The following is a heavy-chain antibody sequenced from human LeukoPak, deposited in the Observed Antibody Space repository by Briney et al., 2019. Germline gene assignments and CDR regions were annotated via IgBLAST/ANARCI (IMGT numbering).Heavy chain of an antibody. CDR1: GGSISSYY. D-gene: IGHD3-10*01. Sequence: SETLSLTCTVSGGSISSYYWSWIRQPPGKGLEWIGYIYYSGSTNYSPSLKSRVTISVDTSKNQFSLKLSSVTAADTAVYYCARHVSAPFGEPYLDYWGQGTLVTVSS. CDR3: ARHVSAPFGEPYLDY. CDR2: IYYSGST. J-gene: IGHJ4*02. V-gene: IGHV4-59*08.